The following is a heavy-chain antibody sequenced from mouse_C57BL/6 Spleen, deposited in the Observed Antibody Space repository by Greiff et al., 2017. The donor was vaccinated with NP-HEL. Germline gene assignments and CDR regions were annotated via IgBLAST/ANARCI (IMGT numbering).Heavy chain of an antibody. V-gene: IGHV14-3*02. CDR1: GFNIKDTY. J-gene: IGHJ2*01. CDR2: IDQANGKT. Sequence: VQLKQSGAELVKPGASVKLSCTASGFNIKDTYMHWVKQRPEQGLEWIGRIDQANGKTKYDPKFQDKATIKADTSSNTAYLQLRSLTSEDTAVDYCARINAWGQGTTLTVSS. CDR3: ARINA.